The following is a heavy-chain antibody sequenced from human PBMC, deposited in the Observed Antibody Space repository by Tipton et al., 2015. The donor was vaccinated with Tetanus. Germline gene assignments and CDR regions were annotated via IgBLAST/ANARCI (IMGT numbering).Heavy chain of an antibody. D-gene: IGHD2-15*01. CDR2: SWYDGTDQ. Sequence: SLRLSCAASGFIFSSYGIHWVRQAPGKGLEWVAVSWYDGTDQYYADSVKGRFTLSRDNSKNTLYPEMNSLRAEDTALYYCAREADCSGGSCFSGDFDNWGQGTQVTVSS. V-gene: IGHV3-33*01. CDR3: AREADCSGGSCFSGDFDN. J-gene: IGHJ4*02. CDR1: GFIFSSYG.